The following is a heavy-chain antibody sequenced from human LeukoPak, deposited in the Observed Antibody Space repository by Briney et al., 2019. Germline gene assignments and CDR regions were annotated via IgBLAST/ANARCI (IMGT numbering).Heavy chain of an antibody. CDR1: GFIFSSYA. J-gene: IGHJ4*02. CDR3: AWGVATREYYFDY. Sequence: GGSLRLSCAASGFIFSSYAMSWVRQAPGKGLEWVSAISGRGGSTYYADSVRGRFTISRDNSKNTLYLQMNSLRAEDTAVYYCAWGVATREYYFDYWGQGTLVTVSS. V-gene: IGHV3-23*01. CDR2: ISGRGGST. D-gene: IGHD5-12*01.